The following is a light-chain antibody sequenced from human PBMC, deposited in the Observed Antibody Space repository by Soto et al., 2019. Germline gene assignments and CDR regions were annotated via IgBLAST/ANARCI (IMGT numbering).Light chain of an antibody. CDR2: GAS. J-gene: IGKJ1*01. V-gene: IGKV3-20*01. CDR1: QSVSSSY. CDR3: QQYGSSGWT. Sequence: EIVLTQSPGTLSLSPGERATLSCRASQSVSSSYLAWYQQKPGQAPRLLMYGASSRATGIPDRFSGSGSGTDFTLTISRLELEDFAVYYCQQYGSSGWTFGQGTKVEIK.